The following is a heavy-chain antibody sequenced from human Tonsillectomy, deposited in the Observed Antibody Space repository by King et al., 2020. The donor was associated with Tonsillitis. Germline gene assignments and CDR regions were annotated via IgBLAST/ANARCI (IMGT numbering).Heavy chain of an antibody. Sequence: QLVQSGGEVKKPGASVKVSCMASGYSFTSYAISWARQAPGQGLEWMGWIGAYNANTNYAQKFQGRVTMTIDTSTSTSHMELRSLRSEDTALYYCSLGYCCRAHCWGDAFDLWGQATMVIVSS. CDR3: SLGYCCRAHCWGDAFDL. CDR2: IGAYNANT. CDR1: GYSFTSYA. V-gene: IGHV1-18*01. J-gene: IGHJ3*01. D-gene: IGHD2-15*01.